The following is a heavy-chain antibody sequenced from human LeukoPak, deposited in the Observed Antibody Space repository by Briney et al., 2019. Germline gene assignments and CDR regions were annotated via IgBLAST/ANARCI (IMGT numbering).Heavy chain of an antibody. D-gene: IGHD3-22*01. CDR3: ARGSPYYYDSSGPGPFDY. Sequence: GGSLRLSCAASGFTFSDYYMSWIRQAPGKGLEWVSYISSSGSTIYYADSVKGRFTISRDNAKNSLYLQMNSLRAEDTAVYYCARGSPYYYDSSGPGPFDYWGQGTLVTVSS. CDR1: GFTFSDYY. V-gene: IGHV3-11*01. CDR2: ISSSGSTI. J-gene: IGHJ4*02.